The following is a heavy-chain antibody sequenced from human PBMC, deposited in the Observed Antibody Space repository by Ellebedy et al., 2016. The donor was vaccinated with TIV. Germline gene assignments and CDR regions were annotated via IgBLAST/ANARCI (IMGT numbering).Heavy chain of an antibody. CDR1: GFTFTYA. CDR2: IGFGADGT. CDR3: AKCSESWGNDAFDI. V-gene: IGHV3-23*01. Sequence: GGSLRLSXVSSGFTFTYAMSWLRQAPGRGLEWLAVIGFGADGTYFADSVRGRFTVSRDNSKNTIYLQLNSLRAEDSAVYYCAKCSESWGNDAFDIWGQGTMVTVSS. J-gene: IGHJ3*02. D-gene: IGHD3-16*01.